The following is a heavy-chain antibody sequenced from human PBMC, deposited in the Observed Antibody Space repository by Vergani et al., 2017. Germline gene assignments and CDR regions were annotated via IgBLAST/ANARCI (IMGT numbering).Heavy chain of an antibody. V-gene: IGHV3-48*03. Sequence: EVQLVESGGGLVQPGGSLRLSCAASGFTFSSYEMNWVRQAPGKGLEWVSYISSSGSTIYYADSVKGRFTISRDNAKNSPYLQMNSLRAEDTAVYYCARVGIVVVPAAIDYWGQGTLVTVSS. CDR2: ISSSGSTI. CDR3: ARVGIVVVPAAIDY. D-gene: IGHD2-2*01. J-gene: IGHJ4*02. CDR1: GFTFSSYE.